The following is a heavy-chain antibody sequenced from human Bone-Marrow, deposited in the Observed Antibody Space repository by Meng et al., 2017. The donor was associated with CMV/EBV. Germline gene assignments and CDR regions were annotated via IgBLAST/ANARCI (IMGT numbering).Heavy chain of an antibody. CDR1: GGSFSGYY. V-gene: IGHV4-34*01. CDR2: INHSGST. D-gene: IGHD3-3*01. CDR3: ARDGAHETIFGVVHYYGMDV. Sequence: SETLSLTCAVYGGSFSGYYWSWIRQPPGKGLEWIGEINHSGSTNYNPSLKSRVTISVDTSKNQFSLKLSSVTAADTAVYYCARDGAHETIFGVVHYYGMDVWGQGPTVTVYS. J-gene: IGHJ6*01.